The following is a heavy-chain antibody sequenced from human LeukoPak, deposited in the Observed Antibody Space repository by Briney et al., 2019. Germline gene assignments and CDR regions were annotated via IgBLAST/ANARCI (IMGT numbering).Heavy chain of an antibody. V-gene: IGHV4-59*01. Sequence: SETLSLTCTVSGGSISSYYWSWIRQPPGKGLEWIGYIYYSGSTNYNPSLKSRVTISVDTSKNQFSLKLSSVTAADTAVYYCARDLSATKVVAHTSSGLDIWGQGTMVTVSS. CDR3: ARDLSATKVVAHTSSGLDI. D-gene: IGHD3-22*01. CDR2: IYYSGST. CDR1: GGSISSYY. J-gene: IGHJ3*02.